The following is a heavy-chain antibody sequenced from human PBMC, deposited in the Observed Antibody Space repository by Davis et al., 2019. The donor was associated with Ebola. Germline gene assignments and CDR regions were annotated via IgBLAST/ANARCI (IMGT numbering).Heavy chain of an antibody. V-gene: IGHV1-18*01. CDR3: ARQRWELSSGLSAFDI. CDR1: GATFNTYT. Sequence: ASVKVSCKASGATFNTYTISWVRQAPGQGLEWMGWISAYNGNTNYAQKLQGRVTMTTDTSTSTAYMELRSLRSDDTAVYYCARQRWELSSGLSAFDIWGQGTMVTVSS. CDR2: ISAYNGNT. J-gene: IGHJ3*02. D-gene: IGHD1-26*01.